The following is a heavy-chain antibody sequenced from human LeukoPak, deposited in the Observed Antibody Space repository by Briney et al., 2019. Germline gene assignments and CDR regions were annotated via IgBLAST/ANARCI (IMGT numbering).Heavy chain of an antibody. Sequence: GGSLRLSCAASGFSFSRHQMDWARQAPGKGLEWVAYISEDGGYTTDYADSVKGRFTISRDDAKNSLYLQMDSLSAEDTAVYYCACRDFGATGTFFAKWGQGTLVTVSS. CDR2: ISEDGGYTT. V-gene: IGHV3-48*03. J-gene: IGHJ4*02. CDR1: GFSFSRHQ. CDR3: ACRDFGATGTFFAK. D-gene: IGHD6-13*01.